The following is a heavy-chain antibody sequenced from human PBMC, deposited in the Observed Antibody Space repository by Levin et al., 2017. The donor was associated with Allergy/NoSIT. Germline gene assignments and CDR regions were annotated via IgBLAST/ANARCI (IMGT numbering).Heavy chain of an antibody. CDR3: AKDLPYSFLPDYYAMDV. Sequence: SCAASGFTFSSYGMHWVRQAPGKGLEWVAVISDDGSNKNYADSVTGRFTISRDNSKSTLYLQMNSLRTEDTAVYYCAKDLPYSFLPDYYAMDVWGPGTTVTVSS. D-gene: IGHD3-9*01. CDR2: ISDDGSNK. V-gene: IGHV3-30*18. J-gene: IGHJ6*02. CDR1: GFTFSSYG.